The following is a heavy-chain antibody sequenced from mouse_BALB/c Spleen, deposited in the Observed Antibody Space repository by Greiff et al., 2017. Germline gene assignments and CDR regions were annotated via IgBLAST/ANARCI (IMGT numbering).Heavy chain of an antibody. D-gene: IGHD2-14*01. V-gene: IGHV3-6*02. CDR3: ARGRYDGHFDY. CDR1: GYSITSGYY. J-gene: IGHJ2*01. Sequence: LQESGPGLVKPSQSLSLTCSVTGYSITSGYYWNWIRQFPGNKLEWMGYISYDGSNNYNPSLKNRISITRDTSKNQFFLKLNSVTTEDTATYYCARGRYDGHFDYWGQGTTLTVSS. CDR2: ISYDGSN.